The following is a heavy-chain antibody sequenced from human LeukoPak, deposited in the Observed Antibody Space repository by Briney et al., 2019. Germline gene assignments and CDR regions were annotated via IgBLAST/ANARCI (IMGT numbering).Heavy chain of an antibody. Sequence: PSETLSLTCAVSGGSISSNNWWGWVRQPPGKGLEWIGEIYHSGSPNYNPSLKSRVTISVDKSRNHFSLNPSSVTAADTAVYYCARVNINNWHSCDYWGQGTLVTVPS. CDR3: ARVNINNWHSCDY. CDR1: GGSISSNNW. CDR2: IYHSGSP. D-gene: IGHD1-1*01. J-gene: IGHJ4*02. V-gene: IGHV4-4*02.